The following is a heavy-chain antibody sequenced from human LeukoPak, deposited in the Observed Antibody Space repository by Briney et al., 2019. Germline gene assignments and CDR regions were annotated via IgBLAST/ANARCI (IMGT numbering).Heavy chain of an antibody. Sequence: GGSLRLSCAASGFTFSDYYITWIRQAPGKGLEWVSYISSSGSTIYYAGSVKGRLTISRDNAKNSLYLQMNSLGAEDTAVYYCARRRSQGVDYWGQGTLVTVSS. V-gene: IGHV3-11*01. CDR3: ARRRSQGVDY. CDR1: GFTFSDYY. D-gene: IGHD3-16*01. J-gene: IGHJ4*02. CDR2: ISSSGSTI.